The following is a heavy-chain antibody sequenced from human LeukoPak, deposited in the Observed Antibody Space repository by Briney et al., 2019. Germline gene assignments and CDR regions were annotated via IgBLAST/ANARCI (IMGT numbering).Heavy chain of an antibody. Sequence: SETLSLTCAVYGGSFSGYYWSWIRQPPGKGLEWIGEINHSGSTNYNPSLKSRVTISVDTSENQFSLKLSSVTAADTAVYYCARGPPLRYFDWSYYFDYWGQGTLVTVSS. CDR2: INHSGST. CDR3: ARGPPLRYFDWSYYFDY. V-gene: IGHV4-34*01. D-gene: IGHD3-9*01. J-gene: IGHJ4*02. CDR1: GGSFSGYY.